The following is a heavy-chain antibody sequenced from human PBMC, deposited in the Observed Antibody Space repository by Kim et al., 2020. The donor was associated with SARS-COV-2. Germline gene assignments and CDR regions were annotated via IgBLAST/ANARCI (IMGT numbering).Heavy chain of an antibody. V-gene: IGHV1-3*01. CDR3: AREYGSGWPQGLFDP. D-gene: IGHD6-19*01. J-gene: IGHJ5*02. Sequence: QKFRGRVTITRDTSATAAYMELSSLGSEDTAVYYCAREYGSGWPQGLFDPWGQGTLVTVSS.